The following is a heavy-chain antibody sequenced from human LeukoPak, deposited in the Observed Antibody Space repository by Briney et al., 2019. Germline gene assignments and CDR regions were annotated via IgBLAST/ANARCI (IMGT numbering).Heavy chain of an antibody. D-gene: IGHD2-15*01. J-gene: IGHJ5*02. CDR2: IYYSGST. V-gene: IGHV4-59*12. CDR3: AREGLEDCSGASCYFLFDP. CDR1: GGSISSYY. Sequence: PSETLSLTCTVSGGSISSYYWSWIRQPPGKGLEWIGYIYYSGSTSYNPSLKSRVTMSADTSNNQLSLKLSSVTAADTAVYYCAREGLEDCSGASCYFLFDPWGQGTLVTVSS.